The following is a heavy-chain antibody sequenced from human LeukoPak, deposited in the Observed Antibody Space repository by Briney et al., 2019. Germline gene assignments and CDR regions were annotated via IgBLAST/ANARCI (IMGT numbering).Heavy chain of an antibody. CDR2: ISGSGGTT. CDR3: AKGLSSGPGRFDY. V-gene: IGHV3-23*01. Sequence: GGSLRLSCAASGFTFNNYAMTWVRQAPGKGLEWVSSISGSGGTTYYADSVKGRFTISRDNSKNTLSLQINSLRAEDTAVYYCAKGLSSGPGRFDYWGQGTLVTVSS. CDR1: GFTFNNYA. D-gene: IGHD6-19*01. J-gene: IGHJ4*02.